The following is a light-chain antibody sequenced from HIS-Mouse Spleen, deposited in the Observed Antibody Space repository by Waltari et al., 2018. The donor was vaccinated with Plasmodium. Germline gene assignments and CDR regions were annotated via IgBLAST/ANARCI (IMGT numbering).Light chain of an antibody. CDR1: QSVSRN. CDR3: QQYNNWSFT. Sequence: DIVMTQSPATLSGSPGERAATSCRASQSVSRNLAWYQQNPGQAPRLLIYGASTRATGIPARFSGSGSGTEFTLPISSLQSEAFAVYYCQQYNNWSFTFGPGTKVDIK. V-gene: IGKV3-15*01. CDR2: GAS. J-gene: IGKJ3*01.